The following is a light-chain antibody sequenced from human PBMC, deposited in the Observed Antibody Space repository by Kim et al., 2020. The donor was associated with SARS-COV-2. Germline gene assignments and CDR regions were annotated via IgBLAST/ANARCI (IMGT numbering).Light chain of an antibody. J-gene: IGKJ4*01. V-gene: IGKV1-6*01. Sequence: AIQMTQSPSSLSASVGDRVTITCRASQGIRNDLGWYQQKPGRAPNLLIYATSTLQSGVPSRFSGSGSGTDFTLTISSLQPEDVATYYCLRDYDYPLTVGGRTTVDIK. CDR2: ATS. CDR3: LRDYDYPLT. CDR1: QGIRND.